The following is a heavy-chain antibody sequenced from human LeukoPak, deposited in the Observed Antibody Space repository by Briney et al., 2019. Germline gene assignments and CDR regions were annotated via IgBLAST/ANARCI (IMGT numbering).Heavy chain of an antibody. CDR1: RFTFSSYD. CDR2: ISSDGGST. CDR3: VISNYYDILTGQDAFDI. J-gene: IGHJ3*02. V-gene: IGHV3-64D*06. Sequence: GGPLRLSCSASRFTFSSYDMHWLRQAPGKGLEYVSDISSDGGSTYYADSVKGRFTISRDNSKNTLYLQMSILRAEDTAVYYCVISNYYDILTGQDAFDIWGQGTMVTVSS. D-gene: IGHD3-9*01.